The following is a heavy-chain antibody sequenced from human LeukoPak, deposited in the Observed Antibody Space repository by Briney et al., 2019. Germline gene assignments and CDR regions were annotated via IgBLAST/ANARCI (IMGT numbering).Heavy chain of an antibody. D-gene: IGHD4-17*01. J-gene: IGHJ4*02. V-gene: IGHV3-21*01. Sequence: PGGSLRLSCEASGFTFTTYSMTWVRQAPGKGLEWVSIISSGSSAIFSADALKGRFTISRDDAKNLLYLDMNSLRAEDTAVYYCARGHTAVTRHFDFWGQGTLVTVSS. CDR2: ISSGSSAI. CDR1: GFTFTTYS. CDR3: ARGHTAVTRHFDF.